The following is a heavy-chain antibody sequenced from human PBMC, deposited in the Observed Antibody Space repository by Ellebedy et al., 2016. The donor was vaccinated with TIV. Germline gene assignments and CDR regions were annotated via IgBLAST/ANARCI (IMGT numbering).Heavy chain of an antibody. J-gene: IGHJ4*02. CDR2: ISHTGSRT. V-gene: IGHV3-23*01. Sequence: PGGSLRLSCAASGFTFSSYSMNWVRQAPGKGLEWVSTISHTGSRTYYADSVEGRFTISRDNSKKTLYLQMNSLRAEDQAIYYCAKGRGGGSDSSAPRYYFDYWGLGTLVTVSS. CDR1: GFTFSSYS. CDR3: AKGRGGGSDSSAPRYYFDY. D-gene: IGHD3-22*01.